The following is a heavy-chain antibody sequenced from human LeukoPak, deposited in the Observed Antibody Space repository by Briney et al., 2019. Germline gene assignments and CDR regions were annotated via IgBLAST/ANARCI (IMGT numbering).Heavy chain of an antibody. D-gene: IGHD5-12*01. CDR3: ARALEDYSGHDYGLDY. Sequence: KSSGYTLSTYYMHWVRQAPGQGLDWMGIINPSAGGTSYAQKFQGRVTMTRDTSTSTVYMELSSLRSEDTAVYYCARALEDYSGHDYGLDYWGQGTLVTVSS. V-gene: IGHV1-46*01. CDR2: INPSAGGT. J-gene: IGHJ4*02. CDR1: GYTLSTYY.